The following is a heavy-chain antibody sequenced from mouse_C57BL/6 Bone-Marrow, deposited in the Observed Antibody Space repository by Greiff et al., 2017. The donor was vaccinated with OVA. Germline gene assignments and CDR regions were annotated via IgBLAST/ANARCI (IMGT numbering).Heavy chain of an antibody. Sequence: EVQVVESGGDLVKPGGSLKLSCAASGFTFSSYGMSWVRQTPDKRLEWVATISSGGSYTYYPDSVKGRFTISRDNAKNTLYLQMSSLKSEDTAIYYCASGSFAFWGQGTLVTVSA. CDR1: GFTFSSYG. J-gene: IGHJ3*01. V-gene: IGHV5-6*01. CDR2: ISSGGSYT. CDR3: ASGSFAF.